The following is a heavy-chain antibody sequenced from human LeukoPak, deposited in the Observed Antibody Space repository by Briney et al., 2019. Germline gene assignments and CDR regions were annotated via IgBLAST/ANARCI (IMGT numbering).Heavy chain of an antibody. D-gene: IGHD1-1*01. CDR2: IYYSGST. J-gene: IGHJ6*02. CDR1: GGSISSGGYY. CDR3: ARVPTTGTTGGMDV. V-gene: IGHV4-31*03. Sequence: PSETLSLSCTVSGGSISSGGYYLSWLRQPPGQSLVWLGYIYYSGSTYYNPSLKSRVTISVDTSKNQFSLRLSSVTAADTAVYYCARVPTTGTTGGMDVWGQGTTVTVSS.